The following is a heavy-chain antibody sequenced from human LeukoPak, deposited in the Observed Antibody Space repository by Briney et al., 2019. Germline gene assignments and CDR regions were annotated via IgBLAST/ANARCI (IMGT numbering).Heavy chain of an antibody. CDR2: IKHDGSEK. CDR1: GFTFSSYW. V-gene: IGHV3-7*01. J-gene: IGHJ4*02. CDR3: AKDMSGSYFDH. D-gene: IGHD1-26*01. Sequence: GGSLRLSCAASGFTFSSYWMSWVRQAPGKGLEWVANIKHDGSEKYYADSVKGRFTISRDNSKNTLYLQMNSLRAEDTAVYYCAKDMSGSYFDHWGQGTLVTVSS.